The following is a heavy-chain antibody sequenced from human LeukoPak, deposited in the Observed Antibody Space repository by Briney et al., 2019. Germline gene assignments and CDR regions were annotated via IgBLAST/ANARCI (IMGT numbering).Heavy chain of an antibody. J-gene: IGHJ2*01. CDR2: IIPILDMT. CDR1: GGVFTSYA. CDR3: ARELGIVVAGTERYYFDL. Sequence: ASVKVSCKASGGVFTSYAISWVRHAPGHGLEWMGRIIPILDMTDDAQKFQGRVTITADKSTGTVYMELSALTSEDTAVYYCARELGIVVAGTERYYFDLWGRGTLVTVSS. V-gene: IGHV1-69*04. D-gene: IGHD6-19*01.